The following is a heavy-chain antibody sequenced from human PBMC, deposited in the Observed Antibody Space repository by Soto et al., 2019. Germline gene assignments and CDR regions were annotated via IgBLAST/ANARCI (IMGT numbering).Heavy chain of an antibody. CDR3: ATDSRFGLGELDD. CDR1: GFTVSSNY. CDR2: IYSGGNI. J-gene: IGHJ4*02. V-gene: IGHV3-66*01. D-gene: IGHD3-10*01. Sequence: EVQLVESGGGLVQPGGSLRLSFAASGFTVSSNYMTWVRQAPGKGLEWVSVIYSGGNIYYADSVKGRLTISKDKSKNTLYLQMNSLRAEDTAVYYCATDSRFGLGELDDWGQGTLVTVSS.